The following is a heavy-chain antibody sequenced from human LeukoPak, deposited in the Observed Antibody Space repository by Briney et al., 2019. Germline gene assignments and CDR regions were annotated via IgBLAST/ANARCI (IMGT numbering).Heavy chain of an antibody. J-gene: IGHJ6*03. CDR3: ASGRWIQLWGPLTWGYYYMDV. CDR1: GGTFSSYA. Sequence: SVKVSCKASGGTFSSYAISWVRQAPGQGLEWMGGIIPIFGTANYAQKFQGRVTITTDESTSTAYMELSSLRSEDTAVYYCASGRWIQLWGPLTWGYYYMDVWGKGTTVTVSS. V-gene: IGHV1-69*05. CDR2: IIPIFGTA. D-gene: IGHD5-18*01.